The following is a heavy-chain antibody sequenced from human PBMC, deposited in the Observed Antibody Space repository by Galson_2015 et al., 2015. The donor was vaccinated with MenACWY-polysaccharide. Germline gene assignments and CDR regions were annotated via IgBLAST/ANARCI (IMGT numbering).Heavy chain of an antibody. Sequence: SLRLSCAASGFTVSSNYMSWVRQAPGKGLEWVTSISGTGGDTYYADSVKGRFTISRDNSKNTLYLQMYSLRAEDTALYYCAGGGISRAPQFDFWGQGTLVTVSS. J-gene: IGHJ4*02. V-gene: IGHV3-23*01. CDR3: AGGGISRAPQFDF. CDR1: GFTVSSNY. CDR2: ISGTGGDT. D-gene: IGHD3-16*01.